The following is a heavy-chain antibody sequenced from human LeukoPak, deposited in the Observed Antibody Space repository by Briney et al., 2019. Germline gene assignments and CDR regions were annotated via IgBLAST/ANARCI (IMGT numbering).Heavy chain of an antibody. Sequence: PGGSLRLSCAASGFTFSSYAMSRVRQAQGKGLEWVSTILGSDANTFYADSVKGRFTISRDNSRNTLYLQMNSLRAEDTAVYYCARNQRRLDYWGQGTLVTVSS. CDR1: GFTFSSYA. D-gene: IGHD1-14*01. V-gene: IGHV3-23*01. CDR3: ARNQRRLDY. CDR2: ILGSDANT. J-gene: IGHJ4*02.